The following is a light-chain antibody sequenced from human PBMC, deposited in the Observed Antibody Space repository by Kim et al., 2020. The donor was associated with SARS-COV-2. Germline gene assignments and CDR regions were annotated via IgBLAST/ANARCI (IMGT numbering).Light chain of an antibody. CDR1: RIRDYF. CDR2: SRN. CDR3: NSRDSSGHLQI. J-gene: IGLJ1*01. Sequence: SSELTQDPAVSVALGQTVTITCQGDRIRDYFPNWYQQKPGQAPVLVIFSRNMRPSGIPDRFSGSTSEDTASLTLTGAQAEDEADYYCNSRDSSGHLQIFG. V-gene: IGLV3-19*01.